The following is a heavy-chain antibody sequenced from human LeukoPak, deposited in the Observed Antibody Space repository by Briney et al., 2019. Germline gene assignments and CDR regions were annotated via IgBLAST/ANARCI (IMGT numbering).Heavy chain of an antibody. CDR2: INTDGSST. V-gene: IGHV3-74*01. Sequence: GGSLRLSCAASGFTFSSYWMHWVRQAPGKGLVWVSRINTDGSSTSYADSVKGRFTISRDNAKNTLYLQMNSLRAEDTAVYYCARGWLGYTDGDAFDIWGQGTMVTVSS. CDR3: ARGWLGYTDGDAFDI. D-gene: IGHD6-13*01. J-gene: IGHJ3*02. CDR1: GFTFSSYW.